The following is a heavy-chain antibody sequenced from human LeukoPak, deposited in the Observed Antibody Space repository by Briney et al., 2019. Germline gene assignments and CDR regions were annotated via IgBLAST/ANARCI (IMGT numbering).Heavy chain of an antibody. CDR3: ARDRILGYCSGGSCYSIWFDP. J-gene: IGHJ5*02. CDR1: GFTFSSYW. D-gene: IGHD2-15*01. CDR2: IKQDGREK. V-gene: IGHV3-7*01. Sequence: GGSLRLSCAASGFTFSSYWMSWVRQGPGKGLEWVANIKQDGREKYYVDSVKGRFTISRDNAKNSLYLQMNSLRAEDTAVYYCARDRILGYCSGGSCYSIWFDPWGQGTLVTVSS.